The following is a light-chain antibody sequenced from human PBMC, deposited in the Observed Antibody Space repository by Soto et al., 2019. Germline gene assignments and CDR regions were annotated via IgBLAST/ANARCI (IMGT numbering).Light chain of an antibody. J-gene: IGKJ1*01. V-gene: IGKV1-6*02. CDR2: AAS. CDR3: LQDHGYPWT. CDR1: PGIRTD. Sequence: AIQMTQSPTSLSASVGDTVTITCRAGPGIRTDLDWYQQKAGKAPKLLISAASSLQSGVPSRFSGSGSGTDFTLTISGLQTKDFATYYCLQDHGYPWTFGRGTKV.